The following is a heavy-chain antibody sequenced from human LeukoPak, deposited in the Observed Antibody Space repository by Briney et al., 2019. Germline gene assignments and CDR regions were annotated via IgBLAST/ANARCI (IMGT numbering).Heavy chain of an antibody. CDR1: GYTFTSYY. CDR3: ARDRGEIVNYGSYYFDY. D-gene: IGHD3-10*01. CDR2: INPRGGST. V-gene: IGHV1-46*01. J-gene: IGHJ4*02. Sequence: ASVKVSCKASGYTFTSYYMHWVRQAPGQGLEWMGIINPRGGSTTYAQKFQGRVTMTRDTSTSTVYMELSSPRTEDTAVYYCARDRGEIVNYGSYYFDYWGQGTLVTVSS.